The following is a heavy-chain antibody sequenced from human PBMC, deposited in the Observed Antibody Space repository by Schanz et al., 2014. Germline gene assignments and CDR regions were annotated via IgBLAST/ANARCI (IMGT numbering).Heavy chain of an antibody. D-gene: IGHD3-9*01. Sequence: QVQLVESGGGVVQPGGSLRLSCESSGFTFNGHAMHWVRQAPGKGLEWVAVISYDGSQKYYTDSVKGRFTVSRDNSKNTLYLQLNSLSAEDTAVYYCARDDKRYFDWLSTFDLWGQGTMVAVSS. V-gene: IGHV3-30*04. J-gene: IGHJ3*01. CDR2: ISYDGSQK. CDR1: GFTFNGHA. CDR3: ARDDKRYFDWLSTFDL.